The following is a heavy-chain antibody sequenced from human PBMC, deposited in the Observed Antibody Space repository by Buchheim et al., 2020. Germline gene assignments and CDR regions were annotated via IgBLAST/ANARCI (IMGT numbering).Heavy chain of an antibody. CDR3: ARIGYYDSSGYYREYFQH. CDR1: GFTFSSYW. Sequence: EVQLVESGGGLVQPGGSLRLSCAASGFTFSSYWMSWVRQAPGKGLEWVANIKQDGSEKYYVDSVKGRFTISRDHAKNSLYLQMNSLRAEDTAVYYCARIGYYDSSGYYREYFQHWGQGTL. J-gene: IGHJ1*01. D-gene: IGHD3-22*01. CDR2: IKQDGSEK. V-gene: IGHV3-7*01.